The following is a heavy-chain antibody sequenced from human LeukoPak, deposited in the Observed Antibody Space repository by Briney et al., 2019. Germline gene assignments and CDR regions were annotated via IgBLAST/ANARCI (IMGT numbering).Heavy chain of an antibody. V-gene: IGHV3-33*01. D-gene: IGHD3-22*01. CDR1: GFTFSSYG. CDR2: IWYDGTNK. Sequence: PGGSLRLSCAASGFTFSSYGMHWVRQAPGKGLEWVAVIWYDGTNKYYADSVKGRFTISRDNSKNTLFLRMNSLRAEDTAVYYCARAAYDSSGYLTLWGQGTLVTVSS. J-gene: IGHJ4*02. CDR3: ARAAYDSSGYLTL.